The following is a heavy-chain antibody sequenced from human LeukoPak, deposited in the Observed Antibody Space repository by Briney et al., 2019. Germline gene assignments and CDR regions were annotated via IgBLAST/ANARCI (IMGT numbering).Heavy chain of an antibody. CDR3: ARGGSYSHNAFDI. CDR1: GFTFSNYD. CDR2: ITGSSRTT. V-gene: IGHV3-23*01. Sequence: GGSLRLSCAASGFTFSNYDMSWVRQAPGKGLEWVSGITGSSRTTYYADSVKGRFTISRDNAKNTLYLQMNSLRAEDTAVYYCARGGSYSHNAFDIWGQGTMVTVSS. D-gene: IGHD3-10*01. J-gene: IGHJ3*02.